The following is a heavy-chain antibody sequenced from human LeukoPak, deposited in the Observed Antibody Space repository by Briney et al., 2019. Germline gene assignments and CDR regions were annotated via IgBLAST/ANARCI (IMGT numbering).Heavy chain of an antibody. CDR1: GYTFTVDY. V-gene: IGHV1-2*02. D-gene: IGHD3-10*01. CDR2: MNPNSGGT. Sequence: GASVTVSCKASGYTFTVDYLHWVRRAPGQGLEWMGWMNPNSGGTNYAQKFQGRATMTRYTSISTAYMELTRLRPDDTAVYYCARDYASGSYYDYWGQGSLLTVSS. CDR3: ARDYASGSYYDY. J-gene: IGHJ4*02.